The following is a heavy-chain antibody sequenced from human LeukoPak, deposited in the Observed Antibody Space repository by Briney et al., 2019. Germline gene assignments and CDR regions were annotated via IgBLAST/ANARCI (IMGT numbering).Heavy chain of an antibody. Sequence: GSLRLSCAASGSTFSSYSMNWVRQAPGKGLEWVANIKQEGTETHYMDSVKGRFTISRDNAKNSLYLQMNSLRVEDTAVYYCARETGGVLWFGETDWGQGTLVAVSS. CDR2: IKQEGTET. CDR1: GSTFSSYS. D-gene: IGHD3-10*01. J-gene: IGHJ4*02. V-gene: IGHV3-7*01. CDR3: ARETGGVLWFGETD.